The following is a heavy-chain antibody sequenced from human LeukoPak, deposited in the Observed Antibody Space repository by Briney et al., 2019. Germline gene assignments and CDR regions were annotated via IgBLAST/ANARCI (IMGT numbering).Heavy chain of an antibody. CDR2: IYYIGST. Sequence: SETLSLTCTVSGDSISSYYWSWIRQPPGKGLEWIGYIYYIGSTNYNPSLKSRVTISVDTSKNQFSLNLRSVTAADTAVYYCARDLKGAVRGTFDYWGQGSLVTVSS. CDR3: ARDLKGAVRGTFDY. D-gene: IGHD2-2*01. J-gene: IGHJ4*02. V-gene: IGHV4-59*01. CDR1: GDSISSYY.